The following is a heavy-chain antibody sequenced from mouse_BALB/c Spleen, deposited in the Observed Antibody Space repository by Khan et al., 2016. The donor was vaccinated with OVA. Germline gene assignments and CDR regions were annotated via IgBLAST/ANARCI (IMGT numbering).Heavy chain of an antibody. D-gene: IGHD1-3*01. CDR1: GYTFTDFA. CDR2: ISTYYGDA. CDR3: ARGSGNSRFAY. V-gene: IGHV1S137*01. J-gene: IGHJ3*01. Sequence: QVQLQQSGAELVRPGVSVKISCKGSGYTFTDFAMHWVKQSHAKSLEWIGVISTYYGDATYNQKFKGKATMTVDKSSSTAYMELARLTSSASAIYYCARGSGNSRFAYWGQGTLVTVSA.